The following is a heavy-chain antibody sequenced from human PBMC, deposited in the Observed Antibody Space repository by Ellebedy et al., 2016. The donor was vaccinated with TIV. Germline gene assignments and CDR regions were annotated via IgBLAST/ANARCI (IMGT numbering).Heavy chain of an antibody. CDR1: GFSFSTYW. V-gene: IGHV3-7*02. CDR3: ARWYDDSWTGYYN. CDR2: IKYDGSET. Sequence: GESLKISCTASGFSFSTYWMSWVRQAPGKGLEWVANIKYDGSETYYGASVKGRFTISRDNAKKSLYLQMDSLRAEDTAVYYCARWYDDSWTGYYNWGQGNLVTVSS. D-gene: IGHD3-3*01. J-gene: IGHJ4*02.